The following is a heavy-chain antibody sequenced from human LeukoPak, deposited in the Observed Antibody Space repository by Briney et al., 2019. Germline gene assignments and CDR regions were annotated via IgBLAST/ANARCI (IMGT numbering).Heavy chain of an antibody. CDR3: ARTKEEYYFDY. J-gene: IGHJ4*02. Sequence: ASVKVSCKASGYTFTGYYMNGGRQAPGQGFEGMGWINPNSGGTNYAQKFQGRVTMTRDTSISTAYMELSRLRSDDTAVYYCARTKEEYYFDYWGQGTLVTVSS. V-gene: IGHV1-2*02. CDR2: INPNSGGT. CDR1: GYTFTGYY.